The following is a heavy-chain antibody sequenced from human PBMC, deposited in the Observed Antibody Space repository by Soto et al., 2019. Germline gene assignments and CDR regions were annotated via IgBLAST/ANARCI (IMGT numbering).Heavy chain of an antibody. V-gene: IGHV4-34*01. D-gene: IGHD6-13*01. CDR3: ARGRAAAGTGYYYYGMDV. J-gene: IGHJ6*02. CDR2: INHSGST. CDR1: GGTCRGYG. Sequence: LETLCVRWAVDGGTCRGYGWRWIRQHPGKGLEWIGEINHSGSTNYNPSLKSRVTISVDTSKNQFSLKLSSVTAADTAVYYCARGRAAAGTGYYYYGMDVWGQGTTVTVSS.